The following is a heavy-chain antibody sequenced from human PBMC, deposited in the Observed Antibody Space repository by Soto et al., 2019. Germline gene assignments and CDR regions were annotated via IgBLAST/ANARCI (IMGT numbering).Heavy chain of an antibody. CDR1: GGSISSYY. J-gene: IGHJ3*02. CDR2: IYYSGST. Sequence: PSETLSLTCTVSGGSISSYYWSWIRQPPGKGLAWIGYIYYSGSTNYNPSLKSRVTISVDTSKNQFSLKLSSVTAADTAVYYCARGEIMITFGGVIVRGAFDIWGQGTMVT. D-gene: IGHD3-16*02. V-gene: IGHV4-59*01. CDR3: ARGEIMITFGGVIVRGAFDI.